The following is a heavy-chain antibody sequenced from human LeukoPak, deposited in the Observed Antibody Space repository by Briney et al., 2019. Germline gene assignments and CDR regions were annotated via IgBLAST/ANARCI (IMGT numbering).Heavy chain of an antibody. J-gene: IGHJ5*02. V-gene: IGHV3-7*01. CDR2: INQDGSEM. CDR1: GFTFSTYW. D-gene: IGHD6-13*01. CDR3: ARVPRIAAPGTPRTYNWFDP. Sequence: GGSLRLSCAASGFTFSTYWMSWVRQAPGKGLEWVANINQDGSEMYYVDSVKGRFTISRDNAKNSLYLQMNSLRAEDTAVYYCARVPRIAAPGTPRTYNWFDPWGQGTLVTVSS.